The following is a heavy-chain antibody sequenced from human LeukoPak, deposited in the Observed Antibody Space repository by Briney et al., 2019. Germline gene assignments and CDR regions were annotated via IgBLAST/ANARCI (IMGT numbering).Heavy chain of an antibody. D-gene: IGHD5-12*01. Sequence: SVKVSCKASGGTFSSYAIGWVRQAPGQGLEWMGGIIPIFGTANYAQKFQGRVTITADESTSTAYMELSSLRSEDTAVYYCARGGVTYSGYDSGLLSFDYWGQGTLVTVSS. J-gene: IGHJ4*02. CDR2: IIPIFGTA. CDR3: ARGGVTYSGYDSGLLSFDY. V-gene: IGHV1-69*13. CDR1: GGTFSSYA.